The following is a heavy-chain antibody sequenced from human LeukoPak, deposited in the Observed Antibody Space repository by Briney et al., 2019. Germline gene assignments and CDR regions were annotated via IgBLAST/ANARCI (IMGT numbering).Heavy chain of an antibody. V-gene: IGHV3-30*19. Sequence: QPGGSLRLSCAASGFTFSSYGMHWVRQAPGKGLEWVAVISYDGSNKYYADSVKGRFTISRDNSKNTLYLQMNSLRAEDTAVYYCARDNYYDSSGLIPPAYWGQGTLVTVSS. J-gene: IGHJ4*02. CDR1: GFTFSSYG. CDR2: ISYDGSNK. CDR3: ARDNYYDSSGLIPPAY. D-gene: IGHD3-22*01.